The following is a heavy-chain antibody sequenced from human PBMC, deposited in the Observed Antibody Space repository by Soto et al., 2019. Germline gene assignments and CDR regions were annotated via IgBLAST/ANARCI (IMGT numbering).Heavy chain of an antibody. D-gene: IGHD6-19*01. V-gene: IGHV4-34*01. Sequence: SVTLSLTCAVYGGSFSGYYWSWIRQPPGKGLEWIGEINHSGSTNYNPSLKSRVSISVDTSKNQFSLNLSSVTAADTAVYYCARHRYSSGWYVEYWGQGTLVIVSS. CDR1: GGSFSGYY. CDR2: INHSGST. J-gene: IGHJ4*02. CDR3: ARHRYSSGWYVEY.